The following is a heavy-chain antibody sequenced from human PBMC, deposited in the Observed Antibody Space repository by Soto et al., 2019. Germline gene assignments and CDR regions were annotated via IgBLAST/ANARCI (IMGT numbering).Heavy chain of an antibody. Sequence: SETLSLTCTVSGGSISSGDYYWSWIRQPPGKGLEWIGYIYYSGSTYYNPSLKSRVMLSVDTSKNQCSLKLTSVIAADAAVYYCTTQGFGVLHGLVDVWGQGTTVTVSS. J-gene: IGHJ6*02. CDR3: TTQGFGVLHGLVDV. CDR2: IYYSGST. D-gene: IGHD3-10*01. CDR1: GGSISSGDYY. V-gene: IGHV4-30-4*01.